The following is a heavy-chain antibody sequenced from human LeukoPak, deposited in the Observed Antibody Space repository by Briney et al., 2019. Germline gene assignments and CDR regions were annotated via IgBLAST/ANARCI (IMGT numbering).Heavy chain of an antibody. V-gene: IGHV3-33*06. D-gene: IGHD3-9*01. CDR1: GFTFSSYG. J-gene: IGHJ4*02. CDR2: IWYDGSNK. CDR3: AKDQGKKYYDILTGYDY. Sequence: GGSLRLSCAASGFTFSSYGMHWVRQAPGKGLEWVAVIWYDGSNKYYADSVKGRFTISRDNSKNTLYLQMNSLRAEDTAVYYCAKDQGKKYYDILTGYDYWGQGTLVTVSS.